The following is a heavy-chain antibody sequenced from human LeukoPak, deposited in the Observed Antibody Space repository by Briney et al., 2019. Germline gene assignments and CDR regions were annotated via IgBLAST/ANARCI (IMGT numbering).Heavy chain of an antibody. CDR1: GFTFSSYS. V-gene: IGHV3-21*01. Sequence: NPGGSLRLSCAASGFTFSSYSMNWVRQAPGKGLEWVSSISSSSSYIYYADSVKGRFTISRDNAKNSLYLQMNSLRAEDTAVYYCARGGSWHGGFDYWGQGTLVTVSS. J-gene: IGHJ4*02. D-gene: IGHD3-10*01. CDR3: ARGGSWHGGFDY. CDR2: ISSSSSYI.